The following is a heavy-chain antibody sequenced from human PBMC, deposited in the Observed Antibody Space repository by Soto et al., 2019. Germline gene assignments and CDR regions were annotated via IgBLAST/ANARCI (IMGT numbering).Heavy chain of an antibody. Sequence: GGSLRLSCAASGFTFSNYGMHWVRQAPGKGLEWVAVISYDGTNKYYADSVKGRFTISRDNSKNTLYVQMNSLTAEDTAVYYCAKDQGGYNYGPGVYYYYGMDVWGQGTTVTVSS. D-gene: IGHD5-18*01. J-gene: IGHJ6*02. V-gene: IGHV3-30*18. CDR3: AKDQGGYNYGPGVYYYYGMDV. CDR1: GFTFSNYG. CDR2: ISYDGTNK.